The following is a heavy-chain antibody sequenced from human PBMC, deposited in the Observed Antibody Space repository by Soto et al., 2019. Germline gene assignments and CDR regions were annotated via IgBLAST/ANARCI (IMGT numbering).Heavy chain of an antibody. CDR2: IYPGGSDT. Sequence: GESLKFSCKGSGYSFTSYWIGWGRQMPWKGLEWMGIIYPGGSDTRYSPSFQGQVTISADKSISTAYLQWSSLKASDTAMYYCARVRRSIAFRANSRDAFDVCSQGTRDTVSS. V-gene: IGHV5-51*01. J-gene: IGHJ3*01. CDR1: GYSFTSYW. D-gene: IGHD3-16*01. CDR3: ARVRRSIAFRANSRDAFDV.